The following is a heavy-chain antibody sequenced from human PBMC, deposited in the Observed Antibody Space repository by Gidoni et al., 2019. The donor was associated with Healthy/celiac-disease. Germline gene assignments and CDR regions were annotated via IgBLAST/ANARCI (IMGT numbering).Heavy chain of an antibody. V-gene: IGHV3-21*01. Sequence: EVQLVEYGGGLVKPGGSRRLYCAASGFTFSSESMNWVRQAPGKGLEWVSSSSSSSSYLSYADSMKGRFTISRDNAKNSLYLQMNSLRAEDTAVYYFARDKSLPYYYGSGSYYQNYYYYGMDVWGQGTTVTVSS. D-gene: IGHD3-10*01. CDR1: GFTFSSES. CDR3: ARDKSLPYYYGSGSYYQNYYYYGMDV. J-gene: IGHJ6*02. CDR2: SSSSSSYL.